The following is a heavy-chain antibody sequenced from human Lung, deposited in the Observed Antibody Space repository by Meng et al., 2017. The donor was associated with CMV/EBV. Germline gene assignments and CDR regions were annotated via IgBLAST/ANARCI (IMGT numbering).Heavy chain of an antibody. CDR2: ISSSSTI. CDR3: ARVSRRGTAASYAMDV. J-gene: IGHJ6*02. Sequence: GESLKISCVTSEFTFSGYEMNWVRQAPGKGLEWVSYISSSSTIYYLDSVKGRFTVSRNNAKNSLFLQMNSLRAEDTTVYYCARVSRRGTAASYAMDVWGQGTTVTVSS. D-gene: IGHD6-13*01. CDR1: EFTFSGYE. V-gene: IGHV3-48*03.